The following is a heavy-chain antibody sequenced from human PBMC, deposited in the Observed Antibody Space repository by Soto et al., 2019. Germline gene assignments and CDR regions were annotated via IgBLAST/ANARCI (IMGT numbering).Heavy chain of an antibody. J-gene: IGHJ4*01. CDR3: VTGWSDH. D-gene: IGHD2-15*01. V-gene: IGHV3-74*01. Sequence: GGSLSLSCVVSEFTFSSFWMHGVRRGPGNVLVWVTRINNDESITNYAASVKGNFTTSRENAKNTVYLQMNCRRANDTALYYCVTGWSDHWGHGTLVTVSS. CDR2: INNDESIT. CDR1: EFTFSSFW.